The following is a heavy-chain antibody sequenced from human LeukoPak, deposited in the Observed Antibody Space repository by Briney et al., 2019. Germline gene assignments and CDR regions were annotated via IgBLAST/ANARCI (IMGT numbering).Heavy chain of an antibody. V-gene: IGHV4-61*02. D-gene: IGHD2-2*01. CDR3: RREYVVVPAANYYMDV. CDR1: GGSISSGSYY. CDR2: IYTSGGT. Sequence: KPSQTLSLTCTVSGGSISSGSYYWGWIRQPAGKGLEWIGRIYTSGGTNYNPSLKSRVTISVDTSKNQFSLKLSSVTAADTAVYYCRREYVVVPAANYYMDVWGKGTTVTVSS. J-gene: IGHJ6*03.